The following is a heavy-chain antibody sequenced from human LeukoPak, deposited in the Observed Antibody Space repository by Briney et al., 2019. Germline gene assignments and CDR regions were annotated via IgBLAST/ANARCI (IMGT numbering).Heavy chain of an antibody. V-gene: IGHV3-23*01. Sequence: GGSLRLSCAASGFTFDDNGMRWVRQAPGKGLEWVSAISGSGGSTYYADSVKGRFTISRDNSKNTLYLQMNSLRAEDTAVYYCASGDFLGYWGQGTLVTVSS. CDR2: ISGSGGST. CDR1: GFTFDDNG. J-gene: IGHJ4*02. CDR3: ASGDFLGY. D-gene: IGHD4-17*01.